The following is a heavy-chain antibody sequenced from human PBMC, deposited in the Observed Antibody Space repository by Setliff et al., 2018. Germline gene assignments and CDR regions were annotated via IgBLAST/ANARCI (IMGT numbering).Heavy chain of an antibody. Sequence: SETLSLTCAVSGVSVNSLTWWSWVRQTPGKGLEWIGFIYHDGNPQFNPSVNYNPSLKSRVTMSIDKSKDQFSLNLRSVTAADTAVYYCTRGGERYHTANWGQGTLVTVSS. CDR1: GVSVNSLTW. CDR2: IYHDGNP. V-gene: IGHV4-28*03. D-gene: IGHD2-2*01. J-gene: IGHJ4*02. CDR3: TRGGERYHTAN.